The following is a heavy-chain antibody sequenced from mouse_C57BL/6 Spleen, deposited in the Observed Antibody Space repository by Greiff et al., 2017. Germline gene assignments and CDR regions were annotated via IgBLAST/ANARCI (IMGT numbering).Heavy chain of an antibody. J-gene: IGHJ1*03. V-gene: IGHV14-2*01. D-gene: IGHD1-1*01. Sequence: VQLQQSGAELVKPGASVKLSCTASGFNFKDYYMHWVKQRTEQGLEWIGGIDPEDGGTKYAPKFQGKATITADTSSNTAYLQQSSLTSEDTAVCYYSGRVATDWYFEGWGTGTTVTVSS. CDR1: GFNFKDYY. CDR3: SGRVATDWYFEG. CDR2: IDPEDGGT.